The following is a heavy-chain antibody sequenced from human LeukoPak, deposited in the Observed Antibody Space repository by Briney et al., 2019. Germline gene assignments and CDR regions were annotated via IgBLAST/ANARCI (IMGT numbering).Heavy chain of an antibody. CDR3: AKAEGYGDYAYYYYGMDV. Sequence: GGSLRISCAASGFTFSSYAMSWVRQAPGKGLEWVSAISGSGGSTYYADSVKGRFTISRDNSKNTLYLQMNSLRAGDTAVYYCAKAEGYGDYAYYYYGMDVWGQGTTVTVSS. CDR2: ISGSGGST. J-gene: IGHJ6*02. D-gene: IGHD4-17*01. V-gene: IGHV3-23*01. CDR1: GFTFSSYA.